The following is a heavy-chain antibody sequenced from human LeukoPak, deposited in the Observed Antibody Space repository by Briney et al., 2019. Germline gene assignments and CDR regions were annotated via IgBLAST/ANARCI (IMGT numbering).Heavy chain of an antibody. V-gene: IGHV1-69*06. D-gene: IGHD2-15*01. CDR2: IIPIFGTA. CDR1: GGTCSSYA. J-gene: IGHJ3*02. CDR3: ARMDGYCSGGSCYRDAFDI. Sequence: SVKVSCKASGGTCSSYAISWVRQAPGQGLEWMGGIIPIFGTANYAQKFQGRVTITADKSTSTAYMELSSLRSEDTAVYYCARMDGYCSGGSCYRDAFDIWGQGTMVTVSS.